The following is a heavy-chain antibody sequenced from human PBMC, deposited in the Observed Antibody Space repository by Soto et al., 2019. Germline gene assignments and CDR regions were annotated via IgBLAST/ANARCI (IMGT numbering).Heavy chain of an antibody. CDR2: IYYSGST. Sequence: SETLSLTCTVSGGSISSGGYYWSWIRQHPGKGLEWIGYIYYSGSTYYNPSLKSRVTISVDTSKNQFSLKLSSVTAADTAVYYCARAYSSSWYYFDYWGQGALVTVSS. D-gene: IGHD6-13*01. V-gene: IGHV4-31*03. J-gene: IGHJ4*02. CDR1: GGSISSGGYY. CDR3: ARAYSSSWYYFDY.